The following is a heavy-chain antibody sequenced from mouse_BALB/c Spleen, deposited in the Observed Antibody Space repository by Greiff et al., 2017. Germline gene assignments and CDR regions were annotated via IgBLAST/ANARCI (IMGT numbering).Heavy chain of an antibody. J-gene: IGHJ2*01. CDR1: GFTFSDYY. D-gene: IGHD6-1*01. CDR3: ARDGRGGDY. Sequence: EVKLMESGGGLVKPGGSLKLSCAASGFTFSDYYMYWVRQTPEKRLEWVATISDGGSYTYYPDSVKGRFTISRDNAKNNLYLQMSSLKSEDTAMYYCARDGRGGDYWGQGTTLTVSS. CDR2: ISDGGSYT. V-gene: IGHV5-4*02.